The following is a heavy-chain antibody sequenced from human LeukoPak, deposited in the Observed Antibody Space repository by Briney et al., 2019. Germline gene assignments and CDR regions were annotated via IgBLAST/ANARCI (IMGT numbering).Heavy chain of an antibody. V-gene: IGHV4-4*07. CDR1: GGSISTYY. CDR3: AGRGLSTGWTFDY. CDR2: IHTSGST. Sequence: PSETLSLTCSVSGGSISTYYWSWIRHPAPKGLEGIAQIHTSGSTNFNPSLTSRVSISMDTPNNQYSLMISSVTAADTAIYYCAGRGLSTGWTFDYWGHGTLVTVSS. D-gene: IGHD6-19*01. J-gene: IGHJ4*01.